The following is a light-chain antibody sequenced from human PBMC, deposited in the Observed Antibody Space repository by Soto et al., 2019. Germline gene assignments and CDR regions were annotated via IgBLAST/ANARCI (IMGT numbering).Light chain of an antibody. CDR3: SSYTSSSTYA. CDR1: NSDVGAYNY. V-gene: IGLV2-14*01. CDR2: EVS. J-gene: IGLJ1*01. Sequence: QSVLTQPASVSGSPGQSITISCTGTNSDVGAYNYVSWCQQYPGKAPKLIIYEVSNRPSGVSNRFSGSKSGNTASLTISGLQAEDEADYYCSSYTSSSTYAFGTGTKVT.